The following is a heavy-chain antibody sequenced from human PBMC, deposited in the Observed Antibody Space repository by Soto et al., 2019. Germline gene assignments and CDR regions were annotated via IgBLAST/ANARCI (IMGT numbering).Heavy chain of an antibody. CDR2: IWYDGSNK. J-gene: IGHJ6*03. V-gene: IGHV3-33*08. CDR1: EFTFSNYG. D-gene: IGHD2-15*01. Sequence: PGGSLRLSCAASEFTFSNYGMHWVRQAPGKGLEWVADIWYDGSNKYYADSVKGRFTISRDNSKNTLYLQMNSLRAEDTAVYYCARSGEYCSGGSCYYSYYYYYYMDVWGKGTTVTVSS. CDR3: ARSGEYCSGGSCYYSYYYYYYMDV.